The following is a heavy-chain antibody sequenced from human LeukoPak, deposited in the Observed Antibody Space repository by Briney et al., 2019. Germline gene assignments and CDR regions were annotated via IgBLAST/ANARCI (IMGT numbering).Heavy chain of an antibody. J-gene: IGHJ5*02. V-gene: IGHV4-39*01. CDR1: GGSISSSTYY. Sequence: SETLSLTCTVSGGSISSSTYYWGWIRQPPGKGLEWIGSIYYFGNTYYNPSLRSRLTISVDTSKNQFFLRLSSVSAADTAVYYCARVRHLNWFDPWGQGTLVTVSS. CDR3: ARVRHLNWFDP. D-gene: IGHD3-10*01. CDR2: IYYFGNT.